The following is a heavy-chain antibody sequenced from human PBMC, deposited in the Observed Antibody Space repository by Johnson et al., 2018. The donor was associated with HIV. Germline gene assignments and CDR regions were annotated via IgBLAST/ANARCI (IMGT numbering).Heavy chain of an antibody. V-gene: IGHV3-66*01. D-gene: IGHD3-16*01. CDR2: IYSGGST. CDR1: GFTVSSNY. CDR3: ARDVKVCAFDI. Sequence: VQLVESGGGLVQPGGSLRLSCAASGFTVSSNYMSWVRQAQGKGLEWVSVIYSGGSTYYADSVKGRFTISRDNSKNTLYLQMNSLRAEDTAVYYCARDVKVCAFDIWGQGTMVTVSS. J-gene: IGHJ3*02.